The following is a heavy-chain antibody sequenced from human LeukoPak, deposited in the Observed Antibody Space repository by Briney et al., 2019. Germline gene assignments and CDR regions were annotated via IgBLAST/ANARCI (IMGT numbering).Heavy chain of an antibody. V-gene: IGHV3-30-3*01. CDR2: ISYDGSNK. Sequence: GGSLRLSCAASGFTISNYAMDWVRQAQGKGLEWVALISYDGSNKYVDSVKGRFTISRDNSKNTVYLQMNSLRAADTAVYFCARDIANWGSIFNYWGQGTLVTVSS. D-gene: IGHD7-27*01. J-gene: IGHJ4*02. CDR3: ARDIANWGSIFNY. CDR1: GFTISNYA.